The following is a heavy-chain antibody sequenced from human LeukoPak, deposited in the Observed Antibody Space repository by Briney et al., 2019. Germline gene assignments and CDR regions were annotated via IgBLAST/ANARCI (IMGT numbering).Heavy chain of an antibody. CDR2: ISTSGSTV. CDR3: ARGFPVDY. V-gene: IGHV3-48*01. J-gene: IGHJ4*02. Sequence: GGSLRLSCGASGFLFTTYSMNWVRQAPGKGLEWVSYISTSGSTVYYADSVKGRFTISRDNSKNTLYLQMNSLRTEDTAVYYCARGFPVDYWGQGTLVTVSS. CDR1: GFLFTTYS. D-gene: IGHD3-3*01.